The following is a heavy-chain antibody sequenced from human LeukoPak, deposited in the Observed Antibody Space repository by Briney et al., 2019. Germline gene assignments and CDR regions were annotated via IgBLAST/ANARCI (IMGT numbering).Heavy chain of an antibody. V-gene: IGHV4-38-2*01. CDR2: IYHSGST. CDR3: ARVGGYDILTGYYPLPFDY. CDR1: GYSISSGYY. Sequence: PSETLSLTCAVSGYSISSGYYWGWIRQPPGKGLEWIGSIYHSGSTYYNPSLKSRVTISVDMSKNQFSLKLSSVTAADTAVYYCARVGGYDILTGYYPLPFDYWGQGTLVTVSS. J-gene: IGHJ4*02. D-gene: IGHD3-9*01.